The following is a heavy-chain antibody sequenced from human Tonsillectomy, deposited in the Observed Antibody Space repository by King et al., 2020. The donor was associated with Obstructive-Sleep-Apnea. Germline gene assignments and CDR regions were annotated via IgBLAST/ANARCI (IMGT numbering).Heavy chain of an antibody. CDR2: FSGSGGST. J-gene: IGHJ4*02. D-gene: IGHD3-22*01. CDR3: AKDEEALRYYVSSGYFY. V-gene: IGHV3-23*04. Sequence: VQLVESGGGLVQPGGSLRLSCAASGFTFSSYAMSWVRQAPGKGLEWVSAFSGSGGSTYYADSVKGRFTISRDNSKNTLYLQMNSRRAEDTAVYYCAKDEEALRYYVSSGYFYWGQGTLVTVSS. CDR1: GFTFSSYA.